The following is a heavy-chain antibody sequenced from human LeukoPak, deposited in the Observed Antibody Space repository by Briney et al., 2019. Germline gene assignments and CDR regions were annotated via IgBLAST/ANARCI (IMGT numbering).Heavy chain of an antibody. J-gene: IGHJ4*02. Sequence: GGSLRLSCAASGFTFSSYWMSWVRQAPGKGLEWVSAISGSGGSTYYADSVKGRFTISRDNSKNTLYLQMNSLRAEDTAVYYCAKDYYPHRYFDYWGQGTLVTVSS. CDR1: GFTFSSYW. CDR2: ISGSGGST. D-gene: IGHD3-10*01. V-gene: IGHV3-23*01. CDR3: AKDYYPHRYFDY.